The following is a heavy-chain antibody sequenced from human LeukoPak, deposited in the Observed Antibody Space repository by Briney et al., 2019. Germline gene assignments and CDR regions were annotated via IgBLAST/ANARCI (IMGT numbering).Heavy chain of an antibody. CDR3: AKDSPVATR. D-gene: IGHD2-15*01. CDR2: ITDSGDGT. J-gene: IGHJ4*02. Sequence: PGGSLRLSCAASGFTVSSNYMSWVRQAPGKGLEWVSSITDSGDGTYYADSVKGRFTISRDDSKNTLYLQMNSLRAEDTALYYCAKDSPVATRWGQGTLVTVSS. V-gene: IGHV3-23*01. CDR1: GFTVSSNY.